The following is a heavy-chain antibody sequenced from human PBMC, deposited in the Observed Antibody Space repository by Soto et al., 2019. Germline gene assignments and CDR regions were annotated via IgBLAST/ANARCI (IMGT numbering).Heavy chain of an antibody. CDR3: ARVGTGNYYDSSGPFYFDY. CDR1: GGTFSSYA. D-gene: IGHD3-22*01. J-gene: IGHJ4*02. V-gene: IGHV1-69*13. CDR2: IIPIFGTA. Sequence: SVKVSCKASGGTFSSYAISWVRQAPGQGLEWMGGIIPIFGTANYAQKFQGRVTITADGSTSTAYMELSSLRSEDTAVYYCARVGTGNYYDSSGPFYFDYWGQGTLVTVS.